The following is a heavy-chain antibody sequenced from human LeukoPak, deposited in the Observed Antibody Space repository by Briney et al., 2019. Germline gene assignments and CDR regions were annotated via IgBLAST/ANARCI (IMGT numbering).Heavy chain of an antibody. CDR2: NSGYSGDT. Sequence: GASVRVSCKASGYTFTNYGVTWVRQAPGQGPEWMGWNSGYSGDTHYAQKLQGRVTTTTETSTSTAYMELRSLRSDDTAVYYCARWFGELLLPAYWGQGTLVTVSS. J-gene: IGHJ4*02. CDR3: ARWFGELLLPAY. CDR1: GYTFTNYG. D-gene: IGHD3-10*01. V-gene: IGHV1-18*01.